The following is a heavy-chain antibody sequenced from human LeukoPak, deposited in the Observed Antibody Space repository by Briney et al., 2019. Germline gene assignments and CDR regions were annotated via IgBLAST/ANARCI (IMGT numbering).Heavy chain of an antibody. V-gene: IGHV4-34*01. CDR2: INHSGST. J-gene: IGHJ5*02. D-gene: IGHD3-10*01. CDR1: GGSFSGYY. CDR3: ARLRGSGITRNWFDP. Sequence: SETLSLTCAVYGGSFSGYYWSWIRQPPGKGLEWIGEINHSGSTNYNPSLKSRVTISVDTSKNQFSLKLSSVTAADTAVYYCARLRGSGITRNWFDPWGQGTLVTVSS.